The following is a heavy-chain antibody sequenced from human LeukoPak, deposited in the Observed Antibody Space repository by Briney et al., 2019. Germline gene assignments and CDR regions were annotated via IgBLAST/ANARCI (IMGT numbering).Heavy chain of an antibody. CDR1: GFTVSSNY. Sequence: RPGGSLRLSCAASGFTVSSNYMSWVRQAPGKGLEWVSVIYSGGSTYYADSVKGRFTISRDNSKNTLYLQMNSLRAEDTAVYYCAKAIDTVYYFDYWGQGTLVTVSS. CDR3: AKAIDTVYYFDY. V-gene: IGHV3-66*01. D-gene: IGHD5/OR15-5a*01. CDR2: IYSGGST. J-gene: IGHJ4*02.